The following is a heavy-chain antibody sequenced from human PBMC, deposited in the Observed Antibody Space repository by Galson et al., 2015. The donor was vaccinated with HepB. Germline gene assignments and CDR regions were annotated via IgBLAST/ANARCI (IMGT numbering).Heavy chain of an antibody. V-gene: IGHV3-64*01. Sequence: SLRLSCAASGFTFSSYAMHWVRQAPGKGLEYVSAISSNGGSTYYANSVKGRFTISRDNSKNTLYLQMGSLRAEDMAVYYCARDSGGAYYDSSGYYYRSEENYFDYWGQGTLVTVSS. CDR1: GFTFSSYA. D-gene: IGHD3-22*01. J-gene: IGHJ4*02. CDR2: ISSNGGST. CDR3: ARDSGGAYYDSSGYYYRSEENYFDY.